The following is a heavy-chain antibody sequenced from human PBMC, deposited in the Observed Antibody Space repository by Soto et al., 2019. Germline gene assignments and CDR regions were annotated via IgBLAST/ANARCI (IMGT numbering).Heavy chain of an antibody. V-gene: IGHV1-69*02. Sequence: GASVKVSCKASGGTFSSYTISWVRQAPGQGLEWMGRIIPNLGIANYAQKFQGRVTMTADKSTSTAYMELRSLRSDDTAVYYCARSSTSGDAFDIWGQGTMVTVS. CDR3: ARSSTSGDAFDI. J-gene: IGHJ3*02. D-gene: IGHD2-2*01. CDR1: GGTFSSYT. CDR2: IIPNLGIA.